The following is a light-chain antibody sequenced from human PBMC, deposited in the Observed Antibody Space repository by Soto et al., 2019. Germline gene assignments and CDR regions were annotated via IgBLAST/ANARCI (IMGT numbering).Light chain of an antibody. CDR3: QSYDSSLSGGV. CDR1: SSYIGAGYD. V-gene: IGLV1-40*01. CDR2: GNT. Sequence: QSVLTQPPSVSGAPGQRVTISCTGSSSYIGAGYDVHWYQQLPGTAPKLLIYGNTNRPSGVPDRFSGSKSGTSASLAITGLQAEDEADYYCQSYDSSLSGGVFGGGTKVTVL. J-gene: IGLJ3*02.